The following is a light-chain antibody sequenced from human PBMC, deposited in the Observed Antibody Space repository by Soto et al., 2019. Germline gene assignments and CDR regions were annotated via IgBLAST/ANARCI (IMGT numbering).Light chain of an antibody. V-gene: IGKV1-39*01. CDR3: QQSYSTPRT. J-gene: IGKJ1*01. CDR2: DAS. Sequence: DIQMTQSPSSLSASVGDRVTITCRASQRISTYLNWYQQKPGKAPKFLIYDASNLQSGVPSRFSGGGSGTDFTLTISSLQPEDFATYYCQQSYSTPRTFGQGTKVHIK. CDR1: QRISTY.